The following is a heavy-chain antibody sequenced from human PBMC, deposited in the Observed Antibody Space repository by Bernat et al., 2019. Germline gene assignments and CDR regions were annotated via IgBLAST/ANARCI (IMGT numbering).Heavy chain of an antibody. CDR2: FDPEDGET. CDR1: GYTLTELS. Sequence: QVQLVQSGAEVKKPGASVKVSCKVSGYTLTELSMHWVRQAPGKGLEWMGGFDPEDGETIYAQKFQGRVTMTEDTSTDPAYMELSSLRSEETAVYYCATSPRGYDILTGYYPFDYWGQGTLVTVSS. D-gene: IGHD3-9*01. V-gene: IGHV1-24*01. CDR3: ATSPRGYDILTGYYPFDY. J-gene: IGHJ4*02.